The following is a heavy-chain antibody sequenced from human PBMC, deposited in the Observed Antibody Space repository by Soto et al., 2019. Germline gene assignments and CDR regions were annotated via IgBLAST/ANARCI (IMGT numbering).Heavy chain of an antibody. D-gene: IGHD6-6*01. Sequence: PVGSLRLSCAASGFTFSSYWMSWVRQAPGKGLEWVANIKQDGSEKYYVDSVKGRFTISRDNAKNSLYLQMNSLRAEDTAVYYCARLWRFGSSSVGPWFDPWGQGTLVTVSS. CDR3: ARLWRFGSSSVGPWFDP. CDR1: GFTFSSYW. J-gene: IGHJ5*02. CDR2: IKQDGSEK. V-gene: IGHV3-7*05.